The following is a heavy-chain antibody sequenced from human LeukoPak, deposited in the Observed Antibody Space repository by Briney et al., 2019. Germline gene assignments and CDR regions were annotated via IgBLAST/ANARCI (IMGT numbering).Heavy chain of an antibody. CDR1: GYSFNAFD. CDR2: INPNSGAT. CDR3: ARDGSHWSSFHY. V-gene: IGHV1-2*06. D-gene: IGHD6-19*01. Sequence: ASVKVSCKXSGYSFNAFDIHWVRQAPGQGLEWVGRINPNSGATDYAQKFRAGVTLTRDTTTNTVYMELSSLRSDDTAVYYCARDGSHWSSFHYWGQGTLVIVSS. J-gene: IGHJ4*02.